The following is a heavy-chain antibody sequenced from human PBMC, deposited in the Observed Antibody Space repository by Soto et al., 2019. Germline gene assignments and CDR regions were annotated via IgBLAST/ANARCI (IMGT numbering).Heavy chain of an antibody. D-gene: IGHD6-19*01. V-gene: IGHV4-38-2*02. Sequence: SETLSLTCTVSGYSLSSGSYWTWIRQPPGKGPEWIARIYHGGTTFYNPSLKSRITISVDTSNNQFSLKLTSVTAADTAVYYCVRVHVMVVAGSTFDYWGHGTLFTVSS. CDR1: GYSLSSGSY. CDR2: IYHGGTT. J-gene: IGHJ4*01. CDR3: VRVHVMVVAGSTFDY.